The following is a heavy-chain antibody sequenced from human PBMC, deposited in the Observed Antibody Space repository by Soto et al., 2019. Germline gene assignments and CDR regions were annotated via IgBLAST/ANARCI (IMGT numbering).Heavy chain of an antibody. V-gene: IGHV1-69*06. CDR2: IIPIFGTA. CDR3: ARVRSGTMGTYYYGMDV. D-gene: IGHD2-2*01. Sequence: QVQLVQSGAEVKKPGSSVKVSCKATGGTFSSYAISWVRQAPGQGLEWMGGIIPIFGTANYAQKFQGRVTITADKSTSTAYMELSSLRSEDTAVYYCARVRSGTMGTYYYGMDVWGQGTTVTVSS. CDR1: GGTFSSYA. J-gene: IGHJ6*02.